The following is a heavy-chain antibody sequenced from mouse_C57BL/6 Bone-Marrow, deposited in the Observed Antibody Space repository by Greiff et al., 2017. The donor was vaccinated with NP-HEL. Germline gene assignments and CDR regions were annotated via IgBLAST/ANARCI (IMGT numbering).Heavy chain of an antibody. Sequence: EVQLQQSGAELVRPGASVKLSCTASGFNIKDDYMHWVKQRPEPGLEWIGWIDPENGDTEYASKFQGKATITADTSSNTAYLQLSSLTSEDTAVYYCTTDRVIYYYGSSYWYFDVWGTGTTVTVSS. V-gene: IGHV14-4*01. D-gene: IGHD1-1*01. CDR3: TTDRVIYYYGSSYWYFDV. CDR2: IDPENGDT. J-gene: IGHJ1*03. CDR1: GFNIKDDY.